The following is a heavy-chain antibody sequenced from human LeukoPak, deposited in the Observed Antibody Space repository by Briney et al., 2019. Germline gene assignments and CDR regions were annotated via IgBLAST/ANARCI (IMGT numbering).Heavy chain of an antibody. D-gene: IGHD6-19*01. CDR3: ANTEWLADNFDY. V-gene: IGHV3-23*01. J-gene: IGHJ4*02. CDR2: ISGSGDST. Sequence: GGSLRLSCAASGFTFSSYAMSWVRQAPGKGLEWVSAISGSGDSTYYADSVKGRFTISRDNSKNTLYLQMNSLRAEDTAVYYCANTEWLADNFDYGGQGTLVTVSS. CDR1: GFTFSSYA.